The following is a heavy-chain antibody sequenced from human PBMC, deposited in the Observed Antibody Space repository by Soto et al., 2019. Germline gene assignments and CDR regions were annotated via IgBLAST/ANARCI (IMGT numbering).Heavy chain of an antibody. CDR1: GSSISGSGYY. Sequence: PSETLSLTCTVSGSSISGSGYYWGWIRQPPGRGLEWIGSLYYNVGTYYNPSLKSRVTISADTSANQFSLMVNSVTAADTAIYYCARLPSRHCFDYCGQVTLVTVSS. CDR3: ARLPSRHCFDY. CDR2: LYYNVGT. V-gene: IGHV4-39*01. J-gene: IGHJ4*02.